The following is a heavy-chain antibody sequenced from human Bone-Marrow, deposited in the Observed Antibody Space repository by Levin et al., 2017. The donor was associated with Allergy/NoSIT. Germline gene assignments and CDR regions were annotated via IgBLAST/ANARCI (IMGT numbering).Heavy chain of an antibody. CDR1: GFTFSSHG. CDR3: ARDGGGGSGEGDY. Sequence: GESLKISCAASGFTFSSHGIHWARQAPGKGLEWVAVIWYNGRDKYYADSVKGRFTISRDNSKNTVYLEMNSLRVEDTAVYFCARDGGGGSGEGDYWGQGTLVTVSS. CDR2: IWYNGRDK. V-gene: IGHV3-33*01. D-gene: IGHD2-15*01. J-gene: IGHJ4*02.